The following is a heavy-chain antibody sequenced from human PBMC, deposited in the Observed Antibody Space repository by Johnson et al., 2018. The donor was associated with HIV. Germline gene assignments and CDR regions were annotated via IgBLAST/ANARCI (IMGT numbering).Heavy chain of an antibody. CDR1: GFIFSDYY. CDR3: ARVGVVGVPNAFDV. CDR2: ISTITNTV. D-gene: IGHD2-15*01. J-gene: IGHJ3*01. V-gene: IGHV3-11*04. Sequence: QVQLVESGGGLVKPGGSLRLSCAASGFIFSDYYMTWFRQAPGKGLEWVSYISTITNTVFYAGSVTGRFTIARDNAKNSLYLQMNSLRAEDTAVYYCARVGVVGVPNAFDVSGQGTLVTVSS.